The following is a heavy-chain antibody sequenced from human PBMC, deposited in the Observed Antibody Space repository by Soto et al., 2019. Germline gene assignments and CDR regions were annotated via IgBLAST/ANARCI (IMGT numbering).Heavy chain of an antibody. J-gene: IGHJ5*02. CDR1: GGSISSSSYY. Sequence: SETLSLTCTVSGGSISSSSYYWGWIRQPPGKGLEWIGSIYYSGSTYYNPSLKSRVTISVDTSKNQFSLKLSSVTAADTAVYYCARQLLDCSSTSCYVYWFDPWGQGTLVTVSS. CDR3: ARQLLDCSSTSCYVYWFDP. CDR2: IYYSGST. D-gene: IGHD2-2*01. V-gene: IGHV4-39*01.